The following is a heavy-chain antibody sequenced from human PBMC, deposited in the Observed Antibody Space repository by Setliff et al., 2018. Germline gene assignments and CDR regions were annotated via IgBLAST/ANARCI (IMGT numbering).Heavy chain of an antibody. J-gene: IGHJ5*02. CDR3: ARERQGGFLEWSPLDP. D-gene: IGHD3-3*01. CDR2: VYSDGDT. CDR1: GGLIYDHW. V-gene: IGHV4-4*07. Sequence: PSETLSLTCSVSGGLIYDHWWTWVRQPAGEEFQWIGRVYSDGDTEYNPSLKSRVTISVDTCNNQFSLHLTSVTAADTARYFCARERQGGFLEWSPLDPWGQGILVTVSS.